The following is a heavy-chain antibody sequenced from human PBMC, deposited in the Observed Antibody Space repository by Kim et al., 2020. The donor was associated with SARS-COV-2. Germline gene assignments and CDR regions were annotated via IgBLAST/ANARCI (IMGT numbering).Heavy chain of an antibody. CDR2: INSGHP. Sequence: ASVKVSCKTSGYTFTLFAMHWLRQAPGQRPEWMGWINSGHPQYSQKFQVRLTITWDSSAATVYMELSSLRSEDAAVYYCAREYDILSGYPNYYFDYWGQGTLVTVSS. CDR3: AREYDILSGYPNYYFDY. D-gene: IGHD3-9*01. V-gene: IGHV1-3*01. CDR1: GYTFTLFA. J-gene: IGHJ4*02.